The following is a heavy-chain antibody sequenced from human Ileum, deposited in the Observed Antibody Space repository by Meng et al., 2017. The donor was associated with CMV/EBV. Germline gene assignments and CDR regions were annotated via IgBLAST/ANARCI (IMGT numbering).Heavy chain of an antibody. D-gene: IGHD3-3*02. CDR1: GFNFDDYG. CDR2: INWNGGST. V-gene: IGHV3-20*04. CDR3: TRNQEGLAGHFDS. Sequence: GQLVGSVGNLVRPGGYLRLSCAASGFNFDDYGMTWVRQVPGKGLEWVSGINWNGGSTGYADSVKGRFTISRDNAKNTLYLHMNSLRAEDTAVYYCTRNQEGLAGHFDSWGQGTLVTVSS. J-gene: IGHJ4*02.